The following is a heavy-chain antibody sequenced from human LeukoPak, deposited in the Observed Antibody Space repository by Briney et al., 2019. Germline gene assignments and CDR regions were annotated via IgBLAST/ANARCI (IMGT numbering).Heavy chain of an antibody. CDR1: GYTFTSYY. CDR3: ARGSSSISLYYYMDV. V-gene: IGHV1-46*01. J-gene: IGHJ6*03. CDR2: INPSGGST. Sequence: ASVKVSCKASGYTFTSYYMHWVRQAPGQGLEWMGIINPSGGSTSYAQKFQGRVTMTRDMSTSTVYMELSSLRSEDTAVYYCARGSSSISLYYYMDVWGKGTTVTVSS. D-gene: IGHD6-6*01.